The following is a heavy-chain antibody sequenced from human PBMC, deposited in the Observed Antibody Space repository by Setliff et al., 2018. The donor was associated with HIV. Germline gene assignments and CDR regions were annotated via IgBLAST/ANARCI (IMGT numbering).Heavy chain of an antibody. CDR1: GDSISSYY. CDR2: TYTSGIT. D-gene: IGHD3-10*01. J-gene: IGHJ6*03. CDR3: AGDRRGYYYGSGSCYMDV. Sequence: PSETLSLTCTVSGDSISSYYWSWIRQPPGKGLEWIGYTYTSGITDYNPSLKSRVTISGDTSKNQFSLKLSSVTAADTAVYYCAGDRRGYYYGSGSCYMDVWGTGTTVTVSS. V-gene: IGHV4-4*08.